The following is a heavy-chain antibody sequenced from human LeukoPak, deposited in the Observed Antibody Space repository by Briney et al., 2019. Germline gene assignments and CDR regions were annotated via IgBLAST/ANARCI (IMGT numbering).Heavy chain of an antibody. J-gene: IGHJ4*02. CDR3: ARGWAHLDN. D-gene: IGHD3-16*01. Sequence: GGSLRLSCAASGFTFSSYWMTWVRQAPGKGLEWVANMKEDGGEKYYVDSVKGRFTISRGNAKNSLYLQMNSLRSEDTAVYYCARGWAHLDNWGQGTLVTVSS. V-gene: IGHV3-7*01. CDR2: MKEDGGEK. CDR1: GFTFSSYW.